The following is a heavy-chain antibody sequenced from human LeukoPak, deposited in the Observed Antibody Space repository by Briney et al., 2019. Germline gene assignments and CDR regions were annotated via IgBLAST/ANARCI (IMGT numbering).Heavy chain of an antibody. CDR3: ARGGRNHGFDI. V-gene: IGHV3-43*02. CDR2: ISGDGRTK. D-gene: IGHD3-16*01. CDR1: GFTFVDYA. Sequence: GGSLRLSCVASGFTFVDYAIHWVRQAPGKGLEWVSLISGDGRTKYYADSVRGRFTISRDNAKNTLDLQLSSLGAEDTAVYYCARGGRNHGFDIWDQGTTVTVSS. J-gene: IGHJ3*02.